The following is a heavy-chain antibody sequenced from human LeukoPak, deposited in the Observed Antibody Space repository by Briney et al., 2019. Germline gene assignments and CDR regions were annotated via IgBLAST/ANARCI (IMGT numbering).Heavy chain of an antibody. V-gene: IGHV4-30-4*01. CDR1: GGSISSGDYY. CDR2: IYYSGNT. Sequence: KTSETLSLTCTVSGGSISSGDYYWSWIRQPPGKGLEWIGSIYYSGNTYYNPSLKSQVTISVDTSKNQFSLKLSSVTAADTAVYYCARHGTISSESYFDYWGQGALVTVSS. J-gene: IGHJ4*02. CDR3: ARHGTISSESYFDY. D-gene: IGHD1-14*01.